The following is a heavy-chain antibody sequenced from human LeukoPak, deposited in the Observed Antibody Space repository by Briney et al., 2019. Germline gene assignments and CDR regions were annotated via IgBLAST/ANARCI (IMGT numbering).Heavy chain of an antibody. V-gene: IGHV4-30-4*08. CDR1: GGSINSGEYY. J-gene: IGHJ6*04. Sequence: PSETLSLTCTVSGGSINSGEYYWSWIRQPPGKGLEWIGYIYYSGSTDYNPSLKSRVVISLDTSKKQFSLRLSFMTAADTAVYYCARGAARPPRGGHYYYYLDVWGKGTTVTVSS. CDR2: IYYSGST. D-gene: IGHD6-6*01. CDR3: ARGAARPPRGGHYYYYLDV.